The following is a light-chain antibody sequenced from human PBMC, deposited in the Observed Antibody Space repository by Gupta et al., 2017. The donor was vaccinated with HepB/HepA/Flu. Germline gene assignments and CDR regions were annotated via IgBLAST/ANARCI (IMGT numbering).Light chain of an antibody. CDR1: SSNIGGNY. V-gene: IGLV1-47*01. J-gene: IGLJ2*01. CDR3: AAWDDSLNGPV. Sequence: QSVLTQPPSASGTPGQRVTISCSGSSSNIGGNYVFWYQQLPRTAPKLLIYRNNQRPSGVPDRFSGSKSGTSASLAISGRRSEDEADYYCAAWDDSLNGPVFGGGTKLTVL. CDR2: RNN.